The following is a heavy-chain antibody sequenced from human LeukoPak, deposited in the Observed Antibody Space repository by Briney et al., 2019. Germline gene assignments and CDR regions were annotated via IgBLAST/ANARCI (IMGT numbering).Heavy chain of an antibody. J-gene: IGHJ4*02. CDR1: GFTFSSYS. V-gene: IGHV3-21*01. D-gene: IGHD2-2*01. CDR2: ISSSSSYI. Sequence: GGSLRLSCAASGFTFSSYSMNWVRRAPGKGLEWVSSISSSSSYIYYADSVKGRFTISRDNSKNTLSLQMNSLRAEDTAVYYCARRQLPYYFDYWGQGTLVTVSS. CDR3: ARRQLPYYFDY.